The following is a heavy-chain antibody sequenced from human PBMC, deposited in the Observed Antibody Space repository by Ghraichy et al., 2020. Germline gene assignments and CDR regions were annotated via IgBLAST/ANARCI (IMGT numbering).Heavy chain of an antibody. J-gene: IGHJ6*02. D-gene: IGHD6-6*01. Sequence: GGSLRLSCADSGFTYSSYAVSWVRQAPGKGLEWVSVVGGNGVTTYYADSLRGRFSTSRDNSKNTLYLQMNSLRAEDTAVYYCAKGIATRPHYYYAMDVWGQGTTVTVSS. CDR2: VGGNGVTT. CDR3: AKGIATRPHYYYAMDV. V-gene: IGHV3-23*01. CDR1: GFTYSSYA.